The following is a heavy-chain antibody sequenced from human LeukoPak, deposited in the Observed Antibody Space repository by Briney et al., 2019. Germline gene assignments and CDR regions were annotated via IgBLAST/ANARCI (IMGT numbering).Heavy chain of an antibody. D-gene: IGHD2-15*01. CDR3: AREACSGGSCYFL. J-gene: IGHJ4*02. V-gene: IGHV4-4*07. Sequence: SETLSLTCTVSGGSISSYYWSWIRQPAGKGLEWIGRIYTSGSTNYNPSLKSRVTISVDTSKNQFSLKLSSVTAADTAVYYCAREACSGGSCYFLWGQGTLVTVSS. CDR1: GGSISSYY. CDR2: IYTSGST.